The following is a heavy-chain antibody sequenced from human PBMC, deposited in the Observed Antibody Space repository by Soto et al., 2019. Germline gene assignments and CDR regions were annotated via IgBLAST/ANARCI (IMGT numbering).Heavy chain of an antibody. V-gene: IGHV1-46*01. CDR2: INPSGGTS. J-gene: IGHJ5*02. D-gene: IGHD3-22*01. CDR3: ARVIRGFDP. CDR1: GYTFTSYY. Sequence: QVQLVQSGAEVEKPGASVKVSCKASGYTFTSYYIHWVRQAPGQGLEWMGIINPSGGTSRYAQKFQGRVTMTRDPSTTTVSMELRSLRSDDTAVYYCARVIRGFDPWGQGTLVTVSS.